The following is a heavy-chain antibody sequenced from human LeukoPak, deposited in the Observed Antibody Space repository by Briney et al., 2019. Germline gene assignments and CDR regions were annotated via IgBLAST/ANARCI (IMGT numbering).Heavy chain of an antibody. Sequence: SVKVSCKASGGTFSSYAISWVRQAPGQGLEWMGGIIPIFGTANYAQKFQGRVTITADESTSTAYMELSSLRSEDTAVSYCARADYYGSGSYYNANVDYWGQGTLVTVSS. J-gene: IGHJ4*02. D-gene: IGHD3-10*01. CDR3: ARADYYGSGSYYNANVDY. CDR2: IIPIFGTA. V-gene: IGHV1-69*13. CDR1: GGTFSSYA.